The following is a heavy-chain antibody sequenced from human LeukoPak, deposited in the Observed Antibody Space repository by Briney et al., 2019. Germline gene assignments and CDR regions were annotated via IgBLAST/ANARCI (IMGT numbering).Heavy chain of an antibody. Sequence: SETLSLTYTVSGGSISSYYWSWIRQPAGKGLEWIGRIYTSGSTNYNPSLKSRVTMSVDTSKNQFSLKLSSVTAADKAVSYCASTLYSYGTDYFDYWGQGTLVTVSS. V-gene: IGHV4-4*07. CDR3: ASTLYSYGTDYFDY. CDR2: IYTSGST. CDR1: GGSISSYY. J-gene: IGHJ4*02. D-gene: IGHD5-18*01.